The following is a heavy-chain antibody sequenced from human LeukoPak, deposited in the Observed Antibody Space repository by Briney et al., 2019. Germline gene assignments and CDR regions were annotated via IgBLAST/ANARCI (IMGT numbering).Heavy chain of an antibody. CDR1: GGSISSYY. CDR3: ARDGSGSYSSYYYYMDV. Sequence: SETLSLTCTVSGGSISSYYWSWIRQPPGKGLEWIGYIYYSGSTNYNPSLKSRVTISVDTSKNQFSLRLSPVTAADTAVYYCARDGSGSYSSYYYYMDVWGKGTTVTISS. CDR2: IYYSGST. J-gene: IGHJ6*03. V-gene: IGHV4-59*01. D-gene: IGHD3-10*01.